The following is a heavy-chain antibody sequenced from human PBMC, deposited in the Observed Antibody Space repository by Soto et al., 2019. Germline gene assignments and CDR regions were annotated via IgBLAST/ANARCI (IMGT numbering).Heavy chain of an antibody. J-gene: IGHJ5*02. Sequence: GESLKISCKGSGYSFTSYWIGWVRQMPGKGLEWMGVISPGVSDTRYSPSFQGQVTISADKSISTAYMQWSSLKASDTAKYYCARGPRDYFDSSGYFLPHWFDPWGQGTLVTVSS. D-gene: IGHD3-22*01. CDR1: GYSFTSYW. CDR3: ARGPRDYFDSSGYFLPHWFDP. V-gene: IGHV5-51*01. CDR2: ISPGVSDT.